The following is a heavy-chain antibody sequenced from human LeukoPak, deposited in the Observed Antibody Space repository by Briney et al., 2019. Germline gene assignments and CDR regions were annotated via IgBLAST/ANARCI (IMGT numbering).Heavy chain of an antibody. J-gene: IGHJ2*01. V-gene: IGHV3-9*01. Sequence: GGPLRLSCAASGFTFDDYAMHWVRQAPGKGLEWVSGISWNSGSIGYADSVKGRFTISRDNAKNSLYLQMNSLRAEDTALYYCAKGDFDLWGRGALVTVSS. CDR2: ISWNSGSI. CDR3: AKGDFDL. CDR1: GFTFDDYA.